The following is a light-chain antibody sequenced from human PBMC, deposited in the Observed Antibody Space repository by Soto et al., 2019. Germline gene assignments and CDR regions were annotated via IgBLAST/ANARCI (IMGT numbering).Light chain of an antibody. CDR3: CSYAGSYPVV. CDR2: DVS. CDR1: SSDVGGYNY. Sequence: QSVLTQPRSVSGSPGQSVTISCTGTSSDVGGYNYVSWYQQHPGKAPKLMIYDVSKRPSGVPDRFSGSKSGNTASLTISGLKAEDEADYYCCSYAGSYPVVFGGGTKVTVL. V-gene: IGLV2-11*01. J-gene: IGLJ2*01.